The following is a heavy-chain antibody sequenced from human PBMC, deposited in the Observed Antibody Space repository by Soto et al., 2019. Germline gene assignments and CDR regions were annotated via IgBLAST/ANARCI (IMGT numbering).Heavy chain of an antibody. J-gene: IGHJ6*02. CDR2: ISPYTGDT. D-gene: IGHD3-16*01. Sequence: QVQLVQSGDEMKKPGASVRVSCKASGYIFVNYGIAWVRQAPGQGLEWMGWISPYTGDTHSASKVQGRLTMTTGTSTSTAYMDLGSLTSDDTAVYCCAMVENYVTPTPQDVWGQGTTVTVSS. V-gene: IGHV1-18*01. CDR1: GYIFVNYG. CDR3: AMVENYVTPTPQDV.